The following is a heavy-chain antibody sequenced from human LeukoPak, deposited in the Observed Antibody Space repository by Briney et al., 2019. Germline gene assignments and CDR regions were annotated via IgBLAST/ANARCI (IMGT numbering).Heavy chain of an antibody. CDR3: ARTPLGYYDSSGYYMDV. D-gene: IGHD3-22*01. Sequence: SVKVSCKASGGTFSSYAISWVRQAPGQGLEWMGGIIPIFGTANYAQKFQGRDTITADESTSTAYMELSSLRSEDTAVYYCARTPLGYYDSSGYYMDVWGKGTTVTVSS. J-gene: IGHJ6*03. CDR1: GGTFSSYA. V-gene: IGHV1-69*01. CDR2: IIPIFGTA.